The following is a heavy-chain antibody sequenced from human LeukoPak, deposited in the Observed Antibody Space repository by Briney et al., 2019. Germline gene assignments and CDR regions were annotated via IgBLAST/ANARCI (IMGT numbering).Heavy chain of an antibody. Sequence: SLRLSCAASGFTFDDYAMHWVRQAPGKGLEGVSGISWNSGSIGYADSVKGRFTISRDNAKNSLYLQMSSLRAEDTALYYCAKLGRVRTDGLDYWGQGTLVTVSS. CDR2: ISWNSGSI. CDR1: GFTFDDYA. V-gene: IGHV3-9*01. J-gene: IGHJ4*02. D-gene: IGHD7-27*01. CDR3: AKLGRVRTDGLDY.